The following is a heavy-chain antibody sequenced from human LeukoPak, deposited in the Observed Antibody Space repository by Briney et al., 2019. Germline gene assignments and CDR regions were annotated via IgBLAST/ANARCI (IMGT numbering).Heavy chain of an antibody. D-gene: IGHD1-26*01. CDR3: ARGGGTVDY. CDR2: IYYSGNS. CDR1: GGSISSDHYY. J-gene: IGHJ4*02. Sequence: SETLSLTCTVSGGSISSDHYYWGWIRQPPGKGLEWIGSIYYSGNSYYNPSLRSRVTMSVDTSKNQFSLKVSSVTAADTAVYYCARGGGTVDYWGQGTLVTVSS. V-gene: IGHV4-39*07.